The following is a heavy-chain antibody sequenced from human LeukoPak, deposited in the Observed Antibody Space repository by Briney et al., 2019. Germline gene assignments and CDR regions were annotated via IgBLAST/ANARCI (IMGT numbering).Heavy chain of an antibody. CDR1: GGSFSGYY. CDR3: ARLPKYSSNDY. CDR2: INHSGST. Sequence: SETLSLTCAVYGGSFSGYYWSWIRQPPGKGLEWIGEINHSGSTNYNPSLKSRVTISVDTSKNQFSLKLSSVTAADTAVYYCARLPKYSSNDYWGQGTLVTVSS. D-gene: IGHD6-13*01. J-gene: IGHJ4*02. V-gene: IGHV4-34*01.